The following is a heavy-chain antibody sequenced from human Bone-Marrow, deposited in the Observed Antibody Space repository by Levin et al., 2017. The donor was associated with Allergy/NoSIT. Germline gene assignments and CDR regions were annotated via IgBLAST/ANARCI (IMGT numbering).Heavy chain of an antibody. Sequence: SGPTLVKPTQTLTLTCTFSGFSLTTEGVCVIWIRQPPGKALEWLARIDWDDDKYYSTSLKTRLTVSKDTSKNQVVLTMTNMDPVDTATYYCSRMGGRATAGTAQDFWGQGTLVSVS. CDR1: GFSLTTEGVC. J-gene: IGHJ4*02. CDR2: IDWDDDK. V-gene: IGHV2-70*11. D-gene: IGHD6-13*01. CDR3: SRMGGRATAGTAQDF.